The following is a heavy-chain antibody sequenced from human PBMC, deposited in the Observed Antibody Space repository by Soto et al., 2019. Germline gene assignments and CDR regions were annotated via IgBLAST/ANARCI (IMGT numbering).Heavy chain of an antibody. V-gene: IGHV4-34*01. CDR1: GGSFSGYY. CDR3: ASGSFPLYPRDY. D-gene: IGHD2-8*01. Sequence: PSETLSLTCAVYGGSFSGYYWSWIRQPPGKGLEWIGEINHSGSTNYNPSLKSRVTISVDTSKNQFSLKLSSVTAADTAVYYCASGSFPLYPRDYWGQGTLVTVSS. CDR2: INHSGST. J-gene: IGHJ4*02.